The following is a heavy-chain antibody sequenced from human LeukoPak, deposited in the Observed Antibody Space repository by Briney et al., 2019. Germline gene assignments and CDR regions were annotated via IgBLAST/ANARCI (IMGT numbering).Heavy chain of an antibody. CDR3: ARVNSGSYGVYYYYYMDV. Sequence: SETLSLTCAVYGGSFSGYYWSWIRQPPGKGLEWIGEINHSGSTNYNPSLKSRVIISVDTSKNQFSLKLSSVTAADTAVYYCARVNSGSYGVYYYYYMDVWGKGTTVTVSS. V-gene: IGHV4-34*01. D-gene: IGHD1-26*01. J-gene: IGHJ6*03. CDR2: INHSGST. CDR1: GGSFSGYY.